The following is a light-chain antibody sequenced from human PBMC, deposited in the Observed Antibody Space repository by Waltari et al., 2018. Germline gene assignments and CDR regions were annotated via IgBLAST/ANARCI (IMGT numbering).Light chain of an antibody. CDR3: QQYYSIPWT. J-gene: IGKJ1*01. V-gene: IGKV4-1*01. Sequence: DIVMTQSPDSLTVSLGERATLNCKSSQSVLYSNNKNHLAWDQRKAGQPPQLLIYGASSRESGVPDRFSGSGSGTDFTLTISSLQAEDVAVYYCQQYYSIPWTFGQGTKVEIK. CDR1: QSVLYSNNKNH. CDR2: GAS.